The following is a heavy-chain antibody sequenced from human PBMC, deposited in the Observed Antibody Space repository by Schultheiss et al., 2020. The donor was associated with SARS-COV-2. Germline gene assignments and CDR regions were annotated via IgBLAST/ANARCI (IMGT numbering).Heavy chain of an antibody. CDR3: AKDRGNDYVWGSYRTT. V-gene: IGHV3-30-3*01. CDR1: GFTFSNYA. J-gene: IGHJ3*01. CDR2: ISDYGSNK. D-gene: IGHD3-16*02. Sequence: GESLKISCADSGFTFSNYAIHWVRQAPGKGLEWLALISDYGSNKYYADSVKGRFTISRDISKNTVYLQMNSLRADDLAVYYCAKDRGNDYVWGSYRTTWGQGTMVTVSS.